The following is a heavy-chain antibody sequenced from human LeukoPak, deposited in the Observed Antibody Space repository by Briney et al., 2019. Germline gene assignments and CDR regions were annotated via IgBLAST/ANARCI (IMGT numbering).Heavy chain of an antibody. CDR3: AKDQPSSL. D-gene: IGHD1-14*01. V-gene: IGHV3-21*01. CDR2: ISTGSRHI. Sequence: PGGSLRLSCAASGFIFSNYIMNWVRQAPGKGLELVSSISTGSRHIYYAASVKGRFTISRDDAKNSLYLQMNSLRAEDTAVYYCAKDQPSSLWGRGTLVTVSS. CDR1: GFIFSNYI. J-gene: IGHJ2*01.